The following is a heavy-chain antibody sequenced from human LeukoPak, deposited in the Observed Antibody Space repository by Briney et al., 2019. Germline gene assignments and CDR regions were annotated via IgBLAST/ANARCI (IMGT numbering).Heavy chain of an antibody. CDR2: IYHSGST. Sequence: PSETLSLTCAVSGYSISSGYYWGWIRQPPGKGLEWIGSIYHSGSTYYNPSLKSRVTISVDTSKNQFSLKLSSVTAADTAVYYCARANGYIGVLDYWGQGTLVTVSS. D-gene: IGHD6-13*01. CDR1: GYSISSGYY. V-gene: IGHV4-38-2*01. CDR3: ARANGYIGVLDY. J-gene: IGHJ4*02.